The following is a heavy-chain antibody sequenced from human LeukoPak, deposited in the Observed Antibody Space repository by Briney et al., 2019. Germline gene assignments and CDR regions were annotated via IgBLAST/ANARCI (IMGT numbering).Heavy chain of an antibody. J-gene: IGHJ4*02. D-gene: IGHD6-13*01. CDR2: SSNSVTT. V-gene: IGHV4-30-4*01. Sequence: SQTLSLTCTVTGGSITGGGYYWAWLRQFPGKGLEWIGYSSNSVTTHYNPSLESRVTISIDTSQNQFSLKLTSVTAADTAVYYCARAKSREYGSSWFPFDYWGQGTLVTVSS. CDR1: GGSITGGGYY. CDR3: ARAKSREYGSSWFPFDY.